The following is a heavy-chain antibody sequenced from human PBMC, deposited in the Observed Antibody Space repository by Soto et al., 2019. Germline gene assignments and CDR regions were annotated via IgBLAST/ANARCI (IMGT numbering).Heavy chain of an antibody. J-gene: IGHJ4*01. CDR1: GDSVSSNSAA. CDR3: ARDEFHPYDSSGYYPYSFDY. CDR2: TYYRSKWYN. V-gene: IGHV6-1*01. Sequence: SQTLSLTCAIPGDSVSSNSAAWNWIRQSPSRGLEWLGRTYYRSKWYNDYAVSVKSRITINPDTSKNQFSLQLNSVTPEDTAVYYCARDEFHPYDSSGYYPYSFDYWGHVTLVTVSS. D-gene: IGHD3-22*01.